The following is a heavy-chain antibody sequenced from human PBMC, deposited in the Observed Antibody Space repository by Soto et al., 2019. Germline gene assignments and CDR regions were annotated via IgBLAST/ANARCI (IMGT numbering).Heavy chain of an antibody. D-gene: IGHD2-8*01. CDR3: ARETRRGFTNQAHDY. J-gene: IGHJ4*02. CDR2: ISSSSSYI. CDR1: GFTFSSYS. Sequence: EVQLVESGGGLVKPGGSLRLSCAASGFTFSSYSMNWVRQAPGKGLEWVSSISSSSSYIYYADSVKGRFTISRDNAKNSLYLQMNSLRAEDTAVYYCARETRRGFTNQAHDYWGQGTLVTVSS. V-gene: IGHV3-21*01.